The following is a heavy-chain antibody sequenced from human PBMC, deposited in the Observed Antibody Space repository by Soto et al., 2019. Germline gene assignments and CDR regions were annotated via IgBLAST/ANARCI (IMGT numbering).Heavy chain of an antibody. CDR1: GGTFSSYT. CDR2: IIPILGIA. Sequence: SVKVSCKASGGTFSSYTISWVRQAPGQGLEWMGRIIPILGIANYAQKFQGRVTITADKSTSTAYMELSSLRSEDTAVYYCASGSGVPAAKRSGGAFDIWGQGPMVTVSS. D-gene: IGHD2-2*01. V-gene: IGHV1-69*02. J-gene: IGHJ3*02. CDR3: ASGSGVPAAKRSGGAFDI.